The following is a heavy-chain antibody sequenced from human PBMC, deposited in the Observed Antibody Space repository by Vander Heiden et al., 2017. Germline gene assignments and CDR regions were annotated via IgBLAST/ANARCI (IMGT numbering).Heavy chain of an antibody. D-gene: IGHD5-18*01. CDR1: GFTFSSYS. CDR3: ARDELNVDTAMASFDY. J-gene: IGHJ4*02. CDR2: ISSSSSYI. V-gene: IGHV3-21*01. Sequence: EVQLVESGGGLVKPGGSLRLSCAASGFTFSSYSMNWVRQAPGKGLEWVSSISSSSSYIYYADSVKGRFTISRDNAKNSLYLQMNSLRAEDTAVYYCARDELNVDTAMASFDYWCQGTLVTVSS.